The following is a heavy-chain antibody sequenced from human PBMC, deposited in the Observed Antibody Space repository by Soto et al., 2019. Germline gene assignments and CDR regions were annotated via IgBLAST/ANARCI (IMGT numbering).Heavy chain of an antibody. CDR2: INAGNGNT. CDR3: ARGQGGPEDPGDY. CDR1: GYTFTSYA. J-gene: IGHJ4*02. V-gene: IGHV1-3*01. D-gene: IGHD2-15*01. Sequence: QVHLVQSGAEVKKPGASVKVSCKASGYTFTSYAIHWVRQAPGQRLEWMGWINAGNGNTNYSQKFQGRVTITRDTSASRAYVARSTLTCTDTAVYYCARGQGGPEDPGDYWGQGNLVTVSS.